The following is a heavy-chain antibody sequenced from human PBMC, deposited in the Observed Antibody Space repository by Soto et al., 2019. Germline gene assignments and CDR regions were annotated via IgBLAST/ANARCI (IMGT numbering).Heavy chain of an antibody. CDR2: IRSKAYGGTT. D-gene: IGHD1-26*01. CDR1: GFTFGDYA. CDR3: TRERAPIVGAAAFDY. Sequence: GGSVRLSCTASGFTFGDYAMSWFRQAPGKGLEWVGFIRSKAYGGTTEYAASVKGRFTISRDDSKSIAYLQMNSLKTEDTAVYYCTRERAPIVGAAAFDYWGQGTLVTVSS. V-gene: IGHV3-49*03. J-gene: IGHJ4*02.